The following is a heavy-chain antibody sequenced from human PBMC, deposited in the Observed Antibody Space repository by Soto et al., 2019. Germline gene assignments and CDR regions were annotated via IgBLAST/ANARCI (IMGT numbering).Heavy chain of an antibody. CDR2: IYHSGST. V-gene: IGHV4-4*02. D-gene: IGHD6-13*01. CDR1: CGSIISSNW. J-gene: IGHJ5*02. Sequence: SETLSLTCAFSCGSIISSNWWSWVRQPPGKGLEWIGEIYHSGSTNYNPSLKSRVTISVDKSKNQFSLKLSSVTAADTAVYYCARDWSSSLTGWFDPWGQGTLVTVSS. CDR3: ARDWSSSLTGWFDP.